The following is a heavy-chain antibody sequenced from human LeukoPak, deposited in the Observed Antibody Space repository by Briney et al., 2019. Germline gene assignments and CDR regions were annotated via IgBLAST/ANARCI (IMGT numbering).Heavy chain of an antibody. CDR2: ISTTAEGAKYA. Sequence: GGSLRLSCATSGFSFTDSPMNWVRRAPGKGLEWFSNISTTAEGAKYAYYADSVKGPVTISRDDGKNTLYLHMNSLRDDDTAVYYCATDQRYAFDYWGQGILVTVSS. V-gene: IGHV3-48*02. CDR3: ATDQRYAFDY. D-gene: IGHD3-9*01. CDR1: GFSFTDSP. J-gene: IGHJ4*02.